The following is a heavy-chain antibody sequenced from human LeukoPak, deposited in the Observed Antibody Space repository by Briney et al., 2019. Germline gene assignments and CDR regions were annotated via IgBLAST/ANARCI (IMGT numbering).Heavy chain of an antibody. CDR1: GASITSSNYY. CDR3: ARETTLMGYSSGLGFNY. V-gene: IGHV4-39*07. D-gene: IGHD6-19*01. J-gene: IGHJ4*02. CDR2: IYYTGIT. Sequence: SETLSLTCTVSGASITSSNYYWLWLRQPPGKGLEWIGSIYYTGITYYNLSLKSRVTISVDTSKYQCSLRLSSVTAADTAVYYCARETTLMGYSSGLGFNYWGQGALVTVSS.